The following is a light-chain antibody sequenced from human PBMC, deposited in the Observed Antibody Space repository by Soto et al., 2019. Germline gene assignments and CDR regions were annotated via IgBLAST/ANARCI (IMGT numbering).Light chain of an antibody. V-gene: IGKV3-20*01. Sequence: PGERATLSCRASRTVDGNYLAWYHQKPGQAPRLLIHSASTRAPGIPDRFSASGAGTDFTLTISRREPEDSAVYYCQQYSASPRTFGPGTKVEIK. CDR3: QQYSASPRT. J-gene: IGKJ1*01. CDR2: SAS. CDR1: RTVDGNY.